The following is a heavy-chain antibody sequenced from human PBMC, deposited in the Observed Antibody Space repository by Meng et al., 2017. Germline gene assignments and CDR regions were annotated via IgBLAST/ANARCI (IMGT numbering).Heavy chain of an antibody. D-gene: IGHD6-13*01. Sequence: GESLKISCAASGFTFSSYAMHWVRQAPGKGLEWVAVISYDGSNKYYADSVKGRFTISRDNSKNTLYLQMNSLRAEDTAVYYCAKEQGIEGYWGQGTRVTVSS. V-gene: IGHV3-30*07. CDR2: ISYDGSNK. J-gene: IGHJ4*02. CDR1: GFTFSSYA. CDR3: AKEQGIEGY.